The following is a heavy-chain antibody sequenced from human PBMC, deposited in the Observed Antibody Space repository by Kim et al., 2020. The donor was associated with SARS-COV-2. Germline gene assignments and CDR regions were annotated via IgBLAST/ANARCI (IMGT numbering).Heavy chain of an antibody. V-gene: IGHV1-3*01. CDR2: INAGNGNT. J-gene: IGHJ6*02. CDR3: ARVATLLWFSHYGMDV. Sequence: ASVKVSCKASGYTFTSYAMHWVRQAPGQRLEWMGWINAGNGNTKYSQKFQGRVTITRDTSASTAYMELSSLRSEDTAVYYCARVATLLWFSHYGMDVWGQGTTVTVSS. D-gene: IGHD3-10*01. CDR1: GYTFTSYA.